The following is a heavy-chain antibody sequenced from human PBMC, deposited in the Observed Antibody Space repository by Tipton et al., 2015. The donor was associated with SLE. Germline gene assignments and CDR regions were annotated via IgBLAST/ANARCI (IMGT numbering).Heavy chain of an antibody. Sequence: SLRLSCAASGFTFSSYVMHWVRQAPGKGLEWVATIWYHDGTRKYYADSVKGRFAISRDNSESTLSLQLNSLRAEDTAVYYCARNGFGAQAYYFDSWGQGTQVTVSS. V-gene: IGHV3-33*01. J-gene: IGHJ4*02. CDR1: GFTFSSYV. D-gene: IGHD3-10*01. CDR3: ARNGFGAQAYYFDS. CDR2: IWYHDGTRK.